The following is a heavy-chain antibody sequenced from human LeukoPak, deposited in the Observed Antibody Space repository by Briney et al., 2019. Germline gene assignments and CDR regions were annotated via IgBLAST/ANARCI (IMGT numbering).Heavy chain of an antibody. CDR1: GFTFSSYW. CDR2: IKQDGSEK. Sequence: GGSLRLSCAASGFTFSSYWMSWVRQAPGKGLEWVANIKQDGSEKYYVDSVKGRFTISRDNAKNSLYLQMNSLRAEDTAVYYCARFYGSGSHGTFDYWGQGTLVTVSS. CDR3: ARFYGSGSHGTFDY. V-gene: IGHV3-7*03. J-gene: IGHJ4*02. D-gene: IGHD3-10*01.